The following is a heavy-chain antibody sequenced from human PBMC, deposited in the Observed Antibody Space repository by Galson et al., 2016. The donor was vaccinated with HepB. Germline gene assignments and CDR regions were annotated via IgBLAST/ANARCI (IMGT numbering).Heavy chain of an antibody. CDR3: VREDVGGFDP. V-gene: IGHV3-48*01. CDR2: ISISSSTI. Sequence: SLRLSCAASGFNFRSYSMNWVRQAPGKGLEWLSYISISSSTIYYADSVKGRFTISRDNAKNSLYLQMNSLRAEDTAVYYCVREDVGGFDPWGQGTLVTVSS. J-gene: IGHJ5*02. D-gene: IGHD3-16*01. CDR1: GFNFRSYS.